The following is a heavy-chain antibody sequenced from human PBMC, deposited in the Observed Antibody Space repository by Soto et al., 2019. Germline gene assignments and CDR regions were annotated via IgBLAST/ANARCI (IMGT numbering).Heavy chain of an antibody. Sequence: GGSLRLSCAASGFTASNNYMSWVRQAPGKGLEWVSIIYSSGSTYYADSVKGRFTISRDNSKDTLDLQMNSLRAEDTAVYYCARDREQWLVGYYFDYWGQGALVTVSS. CDR2: IYSSGST. CDR1: GFTASNNY. V-gene: IGHV3-53*01. D-gene: IGHD6-19*01. J-gene: IGHJ4*02. CDR3: ARDREQWLVGYYFDY.